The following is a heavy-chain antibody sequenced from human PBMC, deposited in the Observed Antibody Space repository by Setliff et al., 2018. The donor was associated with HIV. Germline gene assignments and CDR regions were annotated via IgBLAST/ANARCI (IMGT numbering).Heavy chain of an antibody. CDR1: GGSISSYY. Sequence: PSETLSLTCTVSGGSISSYYWSWIRQPAGKRLEFIGRISAAGTINYNPSLRSRVTLSVDTSENQFSLTVNSVTAADTAMYFCARDEGRATGSWWDQSASWYLDDWGHGSLVTVSS. J-gene: IGHJ4*01. D-gene: IGHD6-13*01. CDR3: ARDEGRATGSWWDQSASWYLDD. V-gene: IGHV4-4*07. CDR2: ISAAGTI.